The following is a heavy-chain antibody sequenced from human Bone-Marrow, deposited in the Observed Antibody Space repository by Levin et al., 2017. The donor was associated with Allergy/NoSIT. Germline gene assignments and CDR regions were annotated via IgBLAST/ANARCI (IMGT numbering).Heavy chain of an antibody. CDR1: GASIKSDTYS. V-gene: IGHV4-30-2*01. J-gene: IGHJ5*02. CDR2: IFRDGST. CDR3: ARGRGGVIISWFDP. Sequence: LRLSCTVSGASIKSDTYSWSWIRQPPGKALEWIGYIFRDGSTSYNPSLKSRVTISLDTSRNLFFLRLSSVTAADTAFYFCARGRGGVIISWFDPWGQGKLVTVSS. D-gene: IGHD3-10*01.